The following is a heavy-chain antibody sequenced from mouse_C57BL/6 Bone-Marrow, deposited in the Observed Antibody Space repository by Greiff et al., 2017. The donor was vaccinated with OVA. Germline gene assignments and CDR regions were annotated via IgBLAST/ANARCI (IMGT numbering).Heavy chain of an antibody. V-gene: IGHV1-66*01. J-gene: IGHJ2*01. Sequence: QVQLKHSGPELVKPGASVKISCKASGYSFTSYYIHWVKQRPGQGLEWIGWIYPGSGNTKYNEKFKGKATLTADTSSSTAYMQLSSLTSEDSAVYYCARDGNYIDYWGQGTTLTVSS. CDR1: GYSFTSYY. CDR2: IYPGSGNT. D-gene: IGHD2-1*01. CDR3: ARDGNYIDY.